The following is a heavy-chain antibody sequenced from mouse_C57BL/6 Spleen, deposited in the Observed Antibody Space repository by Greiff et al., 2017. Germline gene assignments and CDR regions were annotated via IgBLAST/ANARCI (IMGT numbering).Heavy chain of an antibody. CDR3: ARVDGYSLYFDY. Sequence: EVQRVESGPGLVKPSQSLSLTCSVTGYSITSGYYWNWIRQFPGNKLEWMGYISYDGSNNYNPSLKNRISITRDTSKNQFFLKLNSVTTEDTATYYCARVDGYSLYFDYWGQGTTLTVSS. J-gene: IGHJ2*01. CDR2: ISYDGSN. V-gene: IGHV3-6*01. D-gene: IGHD2-3*01. CDR1: GYSITSGYY.